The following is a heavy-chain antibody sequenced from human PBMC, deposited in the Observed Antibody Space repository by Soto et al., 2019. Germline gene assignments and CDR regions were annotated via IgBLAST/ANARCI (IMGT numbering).Heavy chain of an antibody. CDR2: ISSSSSYI. CDR1: GFTFSSYS. Sequence: GGSLRLSCAASGFTFSSYSMNWVRQAPGKGLEWVSSISSSSSYIYYADSVKGRFTISRDNAKNSLYLQMNSLRAEDTAVYYCARDRYDILTGYYYYYGMDVWGQGTTVTVSS. V-gene: IGHV3-21*01. CDR3: ARDRYDILTGYYYYYGMDV. J-gene: IGHJ6*02. D-gene: IGHD3-9*01.